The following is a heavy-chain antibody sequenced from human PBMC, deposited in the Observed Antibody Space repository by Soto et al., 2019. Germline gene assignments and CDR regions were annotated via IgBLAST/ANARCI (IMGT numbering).Heavy chain of an antibody. CDR1: GFTFSSYS. V-gene: IGHV3-48*02. J-gene: IGHJ5*02. CDR2: ISSSSSTI. D-gene: IGHD6-13*01. Sequence: GGSLRLSCAASGFTFSSYSMNWVRQAPGKGLEWVSYISSSSSTIYYADSVKGRFTISRDNAKNSLYLQMNSLGDEDTAVYYCATLVARGYFGFDPWGQGTLVTVSS. CDR3: ATLVARGYFGFDP.